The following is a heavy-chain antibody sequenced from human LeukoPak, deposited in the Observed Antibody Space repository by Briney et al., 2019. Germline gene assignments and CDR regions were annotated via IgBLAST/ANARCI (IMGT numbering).Heavy chain of an antibody. CDR3: ARTYSSSWYWFDP. D-gene: IGHD6-13*01. Sequence: PSETLSLTCTGSGGSISSNYWSWIRQPPGKGLEWIGYIYYSGSTNYNPSLKSRVTTSVDTSKNQFSLKLSSVTAADTAVYYCARTYSSSWYWFDPWGQGTLVTVSS. V-gene: IGHV4-59*01. J-gene: IGHJ5*02. CDR2: IYYSGST. CDR1: GGSISSNY.